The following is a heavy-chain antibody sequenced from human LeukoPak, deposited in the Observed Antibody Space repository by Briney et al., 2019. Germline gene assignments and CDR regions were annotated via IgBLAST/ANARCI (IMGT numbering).Heavy chain of an antibody. V-gene: IGHV3-74*03. D-gene: IGHD1-26*01. CDR1: GFTFSNYW. CDR3: ARSPRSHVDY. Sequence: GGSLRLSCAASGFTFSNYWMHWVRQSPGKGLVWVSRIKGDGSLTEYADSVKGRFTISSDSGKNTLYLQMNSLRAEDTAVYYCARSPRSHVDYWGQGTLVTVSS. CDR2: IKGDGSLT. J-gene: IGHJ4*02.